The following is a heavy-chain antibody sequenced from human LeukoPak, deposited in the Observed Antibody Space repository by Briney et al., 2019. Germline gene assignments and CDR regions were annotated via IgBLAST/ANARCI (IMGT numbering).Heavy chain of an antibody. J-gene: IGHJ5*02. CDR2: INPNSGGT. V-gene: IGHV1-2*02. Sequence: ASVKVSCKASGYSFTDYYMHWVRQAPGQGLEWMGWINPNSGGTNYAQKFQGRVTMTRDTSISTAYMELSRLRSDDTAVYYCARVGITMVRGVLNWFDPWGQGTLATVSS. CDR3: ARVGITMVRGVLNWFDP. D-gene: IGHD3-10*01. CDR1: GYSFTDYY.